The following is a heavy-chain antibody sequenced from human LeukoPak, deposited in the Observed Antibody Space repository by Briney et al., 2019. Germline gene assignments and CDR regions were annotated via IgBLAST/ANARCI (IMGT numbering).Heavy chain of an antibody. CDR2: INPNSGAT. J-gene: IGHJ4*02. Sequence: ASVKVSCKTSGYTFTVYYMHWVRQAPGQGPEWMGWINPNSGATNYAQKFQGRVAMTRDTSIRTAYMELSSPTSDDTAVYYCAREIDTYSGSYYNHWGQGTLVTVSS. V-gene: IGHV1-2*02. D-gene: IGHD1-26*01. CDR1: GYTFTVYY. CDR3: AREIDTYSGSYYNH.